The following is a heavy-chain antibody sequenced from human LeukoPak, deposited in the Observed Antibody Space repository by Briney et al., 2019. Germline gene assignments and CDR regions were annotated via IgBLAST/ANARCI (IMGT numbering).Heavy chain of an antibody. Sequence: ASVRVSCKASGGTFSSYAISWVRQAPGQGLEWMGRIIPILGIANYAQKFQGRVTITADKSTSTAYMELSSLRSEDTAVYYCAIRYFDWLTFDPWAREPWSPSPQ. CDR1: GGTFSSYA. D-gene: IGHD3-9*01. V-gene: IGHV1-69*04. CDR3: AIRYFDWLTFDP. CDR2: IIPILGIA. J-gene: IGHJ5*02.